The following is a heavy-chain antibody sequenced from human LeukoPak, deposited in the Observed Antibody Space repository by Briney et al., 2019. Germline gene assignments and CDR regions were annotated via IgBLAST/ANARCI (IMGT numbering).Heavy chain of an antibody. CDR3: TRAIRHQLLSDY. V-gene: IGHV1-8*01. J-gene: IGHJ4*02. D-gene: IGHD2-2*01. CDR1: GYTFSDFD. CDR2: MNPESGNT. Sequence: GASVKVSCKASGYTFSDFDINWVRQATGQGPEWMGWMNPESGNTGYAQKFQGRVTMTRYSSKSTAYMELISLRFEDTAIYYCTRAIRHQLLSDYWGQGTLVTVSS.